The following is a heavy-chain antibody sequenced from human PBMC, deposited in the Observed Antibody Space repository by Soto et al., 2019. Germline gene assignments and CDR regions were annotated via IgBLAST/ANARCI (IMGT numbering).Heavy chain of an antibody. CDR2: IYYSGST. CDR1: GGSISSSSYY. J-gene: IGHJ6*02. V-gene: IGHV4-39*01. D-gene: IGHD2-2*01. CDR3: ARLPIVVVPAAIQRSYYFYYYGMDV. Sequence: SETLSLTCTVSGGSISSSSYYWGWIRQPPGKGLEWIGSIYYSGSTYYNPSLKSRVTISVDTSKNQFSLKLSSVTAADTAVYYCARLPIVVVPAAIQRSYYFYYYGMDVWGQGTTVTVSS.